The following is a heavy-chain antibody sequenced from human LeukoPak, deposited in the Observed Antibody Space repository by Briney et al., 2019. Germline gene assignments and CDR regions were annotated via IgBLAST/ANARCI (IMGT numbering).Heavy chain of an antibody. V-gene: IGHV3-64D*06. CDR2: ISGNGGRT. CDR1: GFTFSNYA. D-gene: IGHD4-17*01. CDR3: VKGVTTACDY. J-gene: IGHJ4*02. Sequence: GGSLRLSCSASGFTFSNYAMHWVRQAPGKGLEYVSTISGNGGRTYYADSVKGRFTVSRDNSKNTLYLQMSSLRAEDTAIYYCVKGVTTACDYWGQGTLVTVSS.